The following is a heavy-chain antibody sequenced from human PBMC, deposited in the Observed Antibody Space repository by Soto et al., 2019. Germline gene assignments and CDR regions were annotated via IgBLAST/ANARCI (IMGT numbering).Heavy chain of an antibody. CDR2: ISGSGSTT. CDR1: GFTFSSHA. D-gene: IGHD3-9*01. Sequence: EVQLLESGGGVVQPGGSLRISCAASGFTFSSHAMSWVRQAPGKGLEWVSAISGSGSTTKYTNSVKGRFTISRDNSKNMLYLQTNSLRVDDTAVYYCAKDVPYDILTGIEYFQQWGQGTLVIVPS. CDR3: AKDVPYDILTGIEYFQQ. J-gene: IGHJ1*01. V-gene: IGHV3-23*01.